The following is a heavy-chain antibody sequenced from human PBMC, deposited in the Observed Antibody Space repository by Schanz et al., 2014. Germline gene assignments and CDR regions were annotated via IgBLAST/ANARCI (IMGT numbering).Heavy chain of an antibody. D-gene: IGHD2-15*01. CDR2: ISNDGSIK. CDR1: GFTLSSYG. CDR3: AKGMGYCSGGTCYDYYYYGLDV. J-gene: IGHJ6*02. V-gene: IGHV3-30*18. Sequence: QVQLVESGGGVVQPGRSLRLSCAAYGFTLSSYGMHWVRQAPGKGLEWVALISNDGSIKYYADSVEGRFTISRDNSKNTLYLQMNSLSADDTAVFYCAKGMGYCSGGTCYDYYYYGLDVWGQGTTVTVSS.